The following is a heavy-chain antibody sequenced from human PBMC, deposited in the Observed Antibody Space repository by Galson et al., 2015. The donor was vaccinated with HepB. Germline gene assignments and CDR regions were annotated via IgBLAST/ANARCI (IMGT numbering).Heavy chain of an antibody. CDR3: ANGGIGGSAGLDY. Sequence: SLRLSCAASGFAVSNYGMTWVRQAPGKGLEWISSMSTSHGATYYADSVKGRFTISRDESKNTLYLRMDTLRAQDTAMYFCANGGIGGSAGLDYWGQGTLVTVSS. CDR2: MSTSHGAT. D-gene: IGHD1-26*01. V-gene: IGHV3-23*01. J-gene: IGHJ4*02. CDR1: GFAVSNYG.